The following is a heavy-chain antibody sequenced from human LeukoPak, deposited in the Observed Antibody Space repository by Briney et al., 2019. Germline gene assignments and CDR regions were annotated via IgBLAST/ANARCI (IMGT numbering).Heavy chain of an antibody. CDR2: ISGSGDRT. D-gene: IGHD6-13*01. V-gene: IGHV3-23*01. CDR1: GFTFSSYA. CDR3: ANPIYIAAPGSMYFDPYYGMDV. Sequence: PGGSLRLSCAASGFTFSSYAMSWVRQAPGKGLGWVSVISGSGDRTFYADSVKGRFTISRDNSKNALYLQMNSLRAEDTAVYYCANPIYIAAPGSMYFDPYYGMDVWGQGTTITVSS. J-gene: IGHJ6*02.